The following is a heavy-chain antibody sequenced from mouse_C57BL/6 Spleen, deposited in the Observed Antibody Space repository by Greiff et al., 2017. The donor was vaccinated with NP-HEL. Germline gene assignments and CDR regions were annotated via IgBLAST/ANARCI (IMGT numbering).Heavy chain of an antibody. CDR3: ARSDWAWFAY. CDR2: SNPGSGGT. D-gene: IGHD4-1*01. CDR1: GYAFTNYL. V-gene: IGHV1-54*01. Sequence: VQLQQSGAELVRPGTSVKVSCKASGYAFTNYLIEWVKQRPGQGLEWIGVSNPGSGGTNYNEKFKGKATLTADKSSSTAYMQLSSLTSEDSAVYFCARSDWAWFAYWGQGTLVTVSA. J-gene: IGHJ3*01.